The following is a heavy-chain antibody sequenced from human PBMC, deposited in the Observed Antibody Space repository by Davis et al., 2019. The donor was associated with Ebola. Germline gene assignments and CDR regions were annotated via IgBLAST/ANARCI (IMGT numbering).Heavy chain of an antibody. V-gene: IGHV4-59*01. Sequence: SQTLSLTCAVYGGSFSGYYWSWIRQPPGQGLEWIGYIHYTGSTKYNPSLKSRVTISVHTSKKNFSLKLTSLTAADTAVYYCLWTGFGGGVWGQGTTVTVSS. CDR3: LWTGFGGGV. CDR1: GGSFSGYY. CDR2: IHYTGST. J-gene: IGHJ6*02. D-gene: IGHD1-14*01.